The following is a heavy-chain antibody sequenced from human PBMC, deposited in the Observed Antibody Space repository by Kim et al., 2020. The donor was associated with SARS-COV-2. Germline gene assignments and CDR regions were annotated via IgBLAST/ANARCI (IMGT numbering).Heavy chain of an antibody. J-gene: IGHJ4*02. CDR2: IYSGGST. Sequence: GGSLRLSCAASGFTVSSNYMSWVRQAPGKGLEWVSVIYSGGSTYYADSVKGRFTISRDNSKNTLYLQMNSLRAEDTAVYYCAREPHGAAFDYWGQGTLVTVSS. V-gene: IGHV3-66*01. CDR1: GFTVSSNY. CDR3: AREPHGAAFDY. D-gene: IGHD6-13*01.